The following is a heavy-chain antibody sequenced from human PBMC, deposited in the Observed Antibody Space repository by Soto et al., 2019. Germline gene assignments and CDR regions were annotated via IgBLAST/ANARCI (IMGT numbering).Heavy chain of an antibody. CDR3: ARTHTVRGVIGGMDV. V-gene: IGHV5-51*01. J-gene: IGHJ6*02. CDR2: IYPVDSET. CDR1: VNIFGNSW. Sequence: GESLKISCKGSVNIFGNSWIAWVRQMPGKGLEWMGIIYPVDSETRYSPSFQGQVTFSADKSINTAYLEWNSLKASDPAISYCARTHTVRGVIGGMDVWGQGTTVTVSS. D-gene: IGHD3-10*01.